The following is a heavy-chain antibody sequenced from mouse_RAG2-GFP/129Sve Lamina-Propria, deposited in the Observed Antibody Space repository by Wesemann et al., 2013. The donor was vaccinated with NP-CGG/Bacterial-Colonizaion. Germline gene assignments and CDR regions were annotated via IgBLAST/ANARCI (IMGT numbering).Heavy chain of an antibody. V-gene: IGHV10-1*01. J-gene: IGHJ3*01. D-gene: IGHD4-1*01. CDR1: GFSFNTYA. CDR3: VRPETGWFAY. Sequence: EVQLVESGGGLVQPKGSLKLSCAASGFSFNTYAMNWVRQAPGKGLEWVARIRSKSNNYATYYADSVKDRFTISRDDSESMLYLQMNNLKTEDTAMYYCVRPETGWFAYWGQGTLVTVSA. CDR2: IRSKSNNYAT.